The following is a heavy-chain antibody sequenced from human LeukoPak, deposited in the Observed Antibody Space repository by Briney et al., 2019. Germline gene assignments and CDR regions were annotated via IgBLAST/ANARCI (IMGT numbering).Heavy chain of an antibody. CDR3: ARGRDGLNYVDY. CDR1: GDSVSSNSVA. D-gene: IGHD5-24*01. CDR2: TYYRSKWYN. J-gene: IGHJ4*02. V-gene: IGHV6-1*01. Sequence: SQTLSLTCGISGDSVSSNSVARNWIRQSPSRGPEWLGRTYYRSKWYNDYADSVKSRITINPDTSKNQFSLHLNSVTPEDTAVYYCARGRDGLNYVDYWGQGTLVTVSS.